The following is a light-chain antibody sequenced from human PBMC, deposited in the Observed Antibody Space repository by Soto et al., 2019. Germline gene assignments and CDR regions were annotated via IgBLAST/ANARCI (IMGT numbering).Light chain of an antibody. CDR3: QQYGSSPWT. CDR2: GAS. CDR1: QSVSSSF. Sequence: EIVLTQSPGTLSLSPGERATLSCMASQSVSSSFLAWYQQKPGQAPRLLIYGASSRATGIPDRFSGSGSGTDFTLTINRLEPEDFAVYYCQQYGSSPWTFGQGTKVEIK. J-gene: IGKJ1*01. V-gene: IGKV3-20*01.